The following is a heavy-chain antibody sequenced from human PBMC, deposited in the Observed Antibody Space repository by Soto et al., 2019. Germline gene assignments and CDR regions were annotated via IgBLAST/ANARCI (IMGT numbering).Heavy chain of an antibody. V-gene: IGHV3-7*04. D-gene: IGHD3-10*01. Sequence: GESLKISCSASGFIFSSYWMSWLRQAPGKGLEWVASMNEYGSERYYVDSVKGRFTISRDNAKNSLYLQMNSLRAEDTAVYYCARATGADKEDYWGLGTLVTVSS. CDR3: ARATGADKEDY. CDR1: GFIFSSYW. J-gene: IGHJ4*02. CDR2: MNEYGSER.